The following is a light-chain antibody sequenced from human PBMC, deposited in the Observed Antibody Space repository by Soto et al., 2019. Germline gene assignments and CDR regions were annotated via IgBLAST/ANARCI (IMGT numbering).Light chain of an antibody. Sequence: DIQMTQSPSSLSASVRDIVTITCRASQSISSYLHWYQQKPRNAPRHLICAESSLQSGVPSRFSGRGSGTDFTLTISGLQPEGFATYYCHQSYSTPRTFGQWTKVDIK. CDR2: AES. CDR1: QSISSY. CDR3: HQSYSTPRT. J-gene: IGKJ1*01. V-gene: IGKV1-39*01.